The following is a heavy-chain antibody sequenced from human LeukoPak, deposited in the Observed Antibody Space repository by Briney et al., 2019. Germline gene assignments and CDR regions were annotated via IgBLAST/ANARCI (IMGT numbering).Heavy chain of an antibody. CDR1: GSIFTSYW. Sequence: GASLQISGQGSGSIFTSYWIGWVRQLPGKGLEWMGIIYPGDSDTRYSPPVQGQVTISADKSISPAYLQWSSLKASDPAMYYCARVIEYSSPWVDYWGQGTLVTVPS. CDR2: IYPGDSDT. V-gene: IGHV5-51*01. D-gene: IGHD6-6*01. CDR3: ARVIEYSSPWVDY. J-gene: IGHJ4*02.